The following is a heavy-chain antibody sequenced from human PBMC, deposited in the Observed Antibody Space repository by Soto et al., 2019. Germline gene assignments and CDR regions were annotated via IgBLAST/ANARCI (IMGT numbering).Heavy chain of an antibody. CDR3: ARSGYSFAWGY. CDR2: INSDGNT. Sequence: EVQLVESGGGLIPPGGSLRLSCAASGFLFNSAYMTWVRQAPGKGLEWLSMINSDGNTLYAESVKGRFTISRDNSKNRLDLQMNSLRAEDTAMYYCARSGYSFAWGYWGQGTLVIVTS. CDR1: GFLFNSAY. V-gene: IGHV3-53*01. J-gene: IGHJ4*02. D-gene: IGHD5-18*01.